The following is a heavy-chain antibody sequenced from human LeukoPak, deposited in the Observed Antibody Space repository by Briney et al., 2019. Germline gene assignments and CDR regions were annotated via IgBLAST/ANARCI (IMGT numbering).Heavy chain of an antibody. J-gene: IGHJ4*02. CDR2: IIPIFGTA. CDR3: ARRGYSYGFFDY. D-gene: IGHD5-18*01. CDR1: GGTFSSYA. Sequence: SVKVSCKASGGTFSSYAISWVRQAPGQGLEWMGGIIPIFGTANYAQKFHGRVTITADESTSTAYMELSSLRSEDTAVYYCARRGYSYGFFDYWGQGTLVTVSS. V-gene: IGHV1-69*13.